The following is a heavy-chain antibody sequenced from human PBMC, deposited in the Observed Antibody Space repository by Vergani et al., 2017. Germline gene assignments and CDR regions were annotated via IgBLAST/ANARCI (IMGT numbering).Heavy chain of an antibody. CDR3: ARVGSTTTVVTPGGNHYYYGMDV. CDR2: IYYSGST. V-gene: IGHV4-61*01. D-gene: IGHD4-23*01. J-gene: IGHJ6*02. Sequence: QVQLQESGPGLVKPSETLSLTCTVSGGSVSSGSYYWSWIRQPPGKGLEWIGYIYYSGSTNYNPSLKSRVTISVDTSKNQFSLKLSSVTAADTAVYYCARVGSTTTVVTPGGNHYYYGMDVWGQGTTVTVSS. CDR1: GGSVSSGSYY.